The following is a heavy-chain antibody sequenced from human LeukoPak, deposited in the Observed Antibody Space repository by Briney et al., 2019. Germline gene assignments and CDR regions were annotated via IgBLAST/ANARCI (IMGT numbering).Heavy chain of an antibody. CDR3: AGIFGVVQPFDY. V-gene: IGHV1-46*01. Sequence: ASVKVSCKASGYTFTSYYMHWVRQAPGQGLEWMGIINPSGGSTSYAQKFQGRVTMTRDTSTSTVYMELSSLRSEDTAVYYCAGIFGVVQPFDYWGQGTLVTVSS. CDR2: INPSGGST. J-gene: IGHJ4*02. D-gene: IGHD3-3*02. CDR1: GYTFTSYY.